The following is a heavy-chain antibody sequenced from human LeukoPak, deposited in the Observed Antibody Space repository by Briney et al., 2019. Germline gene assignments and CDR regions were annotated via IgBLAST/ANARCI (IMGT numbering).Heavy chain of an antibody. Sequence: SETLSLTCAVYGGSFSGYYWSWIRQPPGKGLEWIGEINHSGSTNYNPSLKSRVTISVDTSKNQFSLKLSSVTAADTAVYYCARGAAAVLHWGQGTLVTVSS. CDR3: ARGAAAVLH. CDR1: GGSFSGYY. D-gene: IGHD6-13*01. V-gene: IGHV4-34*01. CDR2: INHSGST. J-gene: IGHJ1*01.